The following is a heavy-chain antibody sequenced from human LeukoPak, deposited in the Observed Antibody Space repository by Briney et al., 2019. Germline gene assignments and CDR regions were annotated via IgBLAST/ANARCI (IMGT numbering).Heavy chain of an antibody. CDR3: ARPGVFGAAANDAFDI. V-gene: IGHV5-51*01. Sequence: GESLKISWKGSGYSFTSYWIGWVRQMPGKGLEWMGIIYSPSFQGQVTISADKSISTAYLQWSSLKASDTAMYYCARPGVFGAAANDAFDIWGQGTMVTVSS. J-gene: IGHJ3*02. D-gene: IGHD6-13*01. CDR1: GYSFTSYW. CDR2: I.